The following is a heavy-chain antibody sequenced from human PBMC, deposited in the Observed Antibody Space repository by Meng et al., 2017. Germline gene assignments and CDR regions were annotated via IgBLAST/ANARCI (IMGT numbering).Heavy chain of an antibody. CDR3: TRGGEHKYFDWLSDGAFDI. CDR2: ISYDGSNK. V-gene: IGHV3-30*04. D-gene: IGHD3-9*01. Sequence: LMFSCAASGFTFSSYDMNWVRQAPGKGLEWVAVISYDGSNKYYADYVKGRLTISRDNSKNTLYLQMNSLRAEDTAVYYCTRGGEHKYFDWLSDGAFDIWGQGIMVTDSS. CDR1: GFTFSSYD. J-gene: IGHJ3*02.